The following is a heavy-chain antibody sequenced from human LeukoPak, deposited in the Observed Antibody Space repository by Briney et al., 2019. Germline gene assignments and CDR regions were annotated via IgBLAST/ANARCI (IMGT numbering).Heavy chain of an antibody. D-gene: IGHD5-24*01. CDR2: IYHSGST. Sequence: PSQTLSLTCTVSGGSISSGGYYWSWIRQPPGKGLEWIGYIYHSGSTYYNPSLKSRVTISVDRSKNQFSLKLSSVTAADTAVYYCARDRWPLQPSIFDYWGQGTLVTVSS. CDR3: ARDRWPLQPSIFDY. J-gene: IGHJ4*02. CDR1: GGSISSGGYY. V-gene: IGHV4-30-2*01.